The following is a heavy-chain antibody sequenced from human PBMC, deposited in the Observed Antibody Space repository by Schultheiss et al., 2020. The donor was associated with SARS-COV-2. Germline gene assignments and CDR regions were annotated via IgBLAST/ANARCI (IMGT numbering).Heavy chain of an antibody. D-gene: IGHD3-3*01. CDR2: IGTAGDP. J-gene: IGHJ3*02. V-gene: IGHV3-13*05. CDR3: AREMATIFGVGPDAFDI. CDR1: GFTFSSYD. Sequence: GGSLRLSCAASGFTFSSYDMHWVRQATGKGLEWVSAIGTAGDPYYPGSVKGRFTISRENAKNSLYLQMNSLRAGDTAVYYCAREMATIFGVGPDAFDIWGQGTMVTVSS.